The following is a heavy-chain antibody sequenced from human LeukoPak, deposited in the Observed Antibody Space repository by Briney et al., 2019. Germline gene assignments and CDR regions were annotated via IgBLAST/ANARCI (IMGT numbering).Heavy chain of an antibody. CDR1: GFTVSSNY. Sequence: GGSLRLSCAASGFTVSSNYMSWVRQAPGKGLEWVSVIYSGGSTYYADSVKGRFTISRDNSKNTLYLQMNSLRAEDTAVYYCARESSGYPFDIWGQGTMVTVSS. D-gene: IGHD3-22*01. CDR2: IYSGGST. V-gene: IGHV3-53*01. CDR3: ARESSGYPFDI. J-gene: IGHJ3*02.